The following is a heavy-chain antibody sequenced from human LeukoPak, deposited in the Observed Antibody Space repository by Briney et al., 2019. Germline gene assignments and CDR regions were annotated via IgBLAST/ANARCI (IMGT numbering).Heavy chain of an antibody. V-gene: IGHV3-7*01. D-gene: IGHD6-13*01. CDR1: GFTFSSYW. CDR2: IKQDGSEK. CDR3: RYSSSSDYYYYGMDV. J-gene: IGHJ6*02. Sequence: GGSLRLSCAASGFTFSSYWMSWVRQAPGKGLEWVANIKQDGSEKYYVDSVKGRFTIFRDNAKNSLYLQMNSLRAEDTAVYYCRYSSSSDYYYYGMDVWGQGTTVTVSS.